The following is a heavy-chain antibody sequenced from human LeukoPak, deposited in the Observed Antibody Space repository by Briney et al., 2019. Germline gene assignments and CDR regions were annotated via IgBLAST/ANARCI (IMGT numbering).Heavy chain of an antibody. CDR3: AIGNWFDP. V-gene: IGHV3-48*01. CDR2: ISSSSSTI. J-gene: IGHJ5*02. CDR1: GFTFSSYW. Sequence: PGGCLRLSCAASGFTFSSYWMSWVRQAPGKGLEWVSYISSSSSTIYYADTVKGRFTISRDNAKNSLYLQMNSLRAEDTAVYYCAIGNWFDPWGQGTLVSVSS.